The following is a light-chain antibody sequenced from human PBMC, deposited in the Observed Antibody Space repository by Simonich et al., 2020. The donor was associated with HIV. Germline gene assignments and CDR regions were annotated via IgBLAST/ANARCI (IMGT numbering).Light chain of an antibody. Sequence: VVMTQSPLSLPVTLGQSASNSCRSGQSLVHSDGNTYLNWFQQRPGPSPRRLIYKVSNRDAGVPDRVSGSGSGTDFTLKISRVEAEDVGVYYCMQGTHWPRTFGQGTKVEIK. CDR3: MQGTHWPRT. CDR1: QSLVHSDGNTY. V-gene: IGKV2-30*02. CDR2: KVS. J-gene: IGKJ1*01.